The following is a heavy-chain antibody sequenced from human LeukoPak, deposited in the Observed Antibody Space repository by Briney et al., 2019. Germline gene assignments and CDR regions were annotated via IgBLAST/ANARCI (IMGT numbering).Heavy chain of an antibody. V-gene: IGHV3-33*01. D-gene: IGHD4-17*01. CDR3: AREGHGDYGLDY. CDR2: IWYDGSNK. CDR1: GFTFSSYG. Sequence: PGGSLRLSCAASGFTFSSYGMHWVRQAPGKGLERVAVIWYDGSNKYYADSVKGRFTISRDNSKNTLYLQMNSLRAEDTAVYYCAREGHGDYGLDYWGQGTLVTVSS. J-gene: IGHJ4*02.